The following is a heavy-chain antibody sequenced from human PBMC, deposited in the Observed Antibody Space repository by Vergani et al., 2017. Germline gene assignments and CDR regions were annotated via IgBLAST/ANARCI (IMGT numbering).Heavy chain of an antibody. V-gene: IGHV3-66*01. D-gene: IGHD2-15*01. CDR3: GGVAATQSRLSPFDY. J-gene: IGHJ4*02. CDR2: IYSGGST. Sequence: EVQLVESGGGLVQPGGSLRLSCAASGFTVSSNYMSWVRQAPGKGLEWVSVIYSGGSTYYADSGKGRFTISRDKSKNTLYLQMNSLRAEDTAVYYCGGVAATQSRLSPFDYWGQGTLVTVSS. CDR1: GFTVSSNY.